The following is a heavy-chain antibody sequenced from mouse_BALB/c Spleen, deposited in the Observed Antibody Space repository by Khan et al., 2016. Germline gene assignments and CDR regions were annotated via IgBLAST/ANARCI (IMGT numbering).Heavy chain of an antibody. Sequence: EVKFLESGGGLVQPGGSLKLSCAATGFDLSRYWMSWVRQAPGKGLEWIGEINPDSSTINYTPSLKDRFIISRDNAKNTLYLQVSNVRSEDTALSCGARGGYYRYVAYWGQGTRVNVSA. V-gene: IGHV4-1*02. CDR2: INPDSSTI. CDR3: ARGGYYRYVAY. D-gene: IGHD1-1*01. CDR1: GFDLSRYW. J-gene: IGHJ3*01.